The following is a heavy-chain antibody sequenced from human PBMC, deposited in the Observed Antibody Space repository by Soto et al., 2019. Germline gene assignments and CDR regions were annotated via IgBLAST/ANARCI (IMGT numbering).Heavy chain of an antibody. CDR1: GGTFSSYA. D-gene: IGHD3-22*01. CDR3: ARDGSEWLLLTVDLFDP. J-gene: IGHJ5*02. Sequence: GASVKVSCKASGGTFSSYAISWVRQAPGQGLEWMGGIIPIFGTANYAQKFQGRVTMTTDTSTSTAYMELRSLRSDDTAVYYCARDGSEWLLLTVDLFDPCGQGTLVTGSS. CDR2: IIPIFGTA. V-gene: IGHV1-69*05.